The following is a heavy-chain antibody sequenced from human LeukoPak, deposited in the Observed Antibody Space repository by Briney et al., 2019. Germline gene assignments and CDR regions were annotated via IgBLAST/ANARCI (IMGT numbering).Heavy chain of an antibody. CDR3: AKGILYDSSGYYNY. Sequence: GGSLRLSCAASGFTFSSYGMHWVRQAPGKGLEWVAVISYDGSNKYYADSVKGRFTVSRDNSKNTLYLQMNSLRAEDTAVYYCAKGILYDSSGYYNYWGQGTLVTVSS. CDR1: GFTFSSYG. J-gene: IGHJ4*02. CDR2: ISYDGSNK. D-gene: IGHD3-22*01. V-gene: IGHV3-30*18.